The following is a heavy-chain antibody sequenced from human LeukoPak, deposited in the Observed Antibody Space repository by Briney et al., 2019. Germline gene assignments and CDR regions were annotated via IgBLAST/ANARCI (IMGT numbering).Heavy chain of an antibody. CDR1: GFTFSYYA. J-gene: IGHJ4*02. Sequence: GGSLRLSCAASGFTFSYYAMSWVRQAPGKGLEWVSAISGSGGSTYYADSVKGRFTISRDNSKNTLYLQMNSLRAEDTAVYYCAKYHGAPFANCSSTSCYLDYWGQGTLVTVSS. CDR3: AKYHGAPFANCSSTSCYLDY. CDR2: ISGSGGST. V-gene: IGHV3-23*01. D-gene: IGHD2-2*01.